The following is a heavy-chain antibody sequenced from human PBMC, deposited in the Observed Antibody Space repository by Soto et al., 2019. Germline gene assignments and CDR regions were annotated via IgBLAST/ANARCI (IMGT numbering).Heavy chain of an antibody. Sequence: SETLSLTCTVSGGSISSYYWSWIRQPPGKGLEWIGYIYYSGSTNYNPSLKSRVTISVDTSKNQFSLKLSSVTAADTAVYYCARAPYYDFWSGYYFFDYWGQGTLVTVSS. J-gene: IGHJ4*02. CDR2: IYYSGST. D-gene: IGHD3-3*01. CDR3: ARAPYYDFWSGYYFFDY. CDR1: GGSISSYY. V-gene: IGHV4-59*01.